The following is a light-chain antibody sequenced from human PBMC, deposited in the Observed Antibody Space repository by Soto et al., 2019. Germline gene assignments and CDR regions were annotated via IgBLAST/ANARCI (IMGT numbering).Light chain of an antibody. V-gene: IGLV2-23*02. CDR2: EVS. CDR1: SSDVGSYNL. Sequence: QPASVSGSPGQSITISCTGTSSDVGSYNLVSWYQQHPGKAPKLMIYEVSKRPSGVSNRFSGSKSGNTASLTISGLQAEDEVDYYCCSYAGSSTLVFGGGTKLTVL. J-gene: IGLJ2*01. CDR3: CSYAGSSTLV.